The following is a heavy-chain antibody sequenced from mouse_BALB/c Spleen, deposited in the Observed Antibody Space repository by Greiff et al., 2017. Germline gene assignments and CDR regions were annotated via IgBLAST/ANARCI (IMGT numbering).Heavy chain of an antibody. CDR3: ARGGFTTNY. V-gene: IGHV1-77*01. Sequence: VQLQQSGAELARPGASVKLSCKASGYTFTDYYINWVKQRHGQGLEWIGEIYPGSGNTYYNEKFKGKATLTADKSSSTAYMQLSSLTSEDSAVYFCARGGFTTNYWGQGTTLTVSS. D-gene: IGHD1-1*01. J-gene: IGHJ2*01. CDR1: GYTFTDYY. CDR2: IYPGSGNT.